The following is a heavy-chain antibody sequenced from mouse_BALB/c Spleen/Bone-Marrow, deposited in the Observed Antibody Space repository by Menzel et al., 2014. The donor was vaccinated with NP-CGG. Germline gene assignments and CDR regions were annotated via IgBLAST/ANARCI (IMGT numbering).Heavy chain of an antibody. Sequence: QVQLQQSGPGLVAPSQSLSITCTVSGFSSKNYGVHWVRQPPGKGLEWLEVIGTGGGTNYNSALMSRLSISIDNSKSQVFLKMNSLQTDNTAMYYCARDWAYGNWYFDVWGAGTPVTVSS. CDR3: ARDWAYGNWYFDV. J-gene: IGHJ1*01. D-gene: IGHD2-1*01. V-gene: IGHV2-9*02. CDR1: GFSSKNYG. CDR2: IGTGGGT.